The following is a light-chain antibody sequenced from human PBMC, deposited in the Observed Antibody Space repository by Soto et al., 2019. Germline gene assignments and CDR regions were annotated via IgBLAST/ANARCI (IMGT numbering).Light chain of an antibody. V-gene: IGKV3-11*01. CDR2: DAS. Sequence: EIVLTQPPATLSLSPGERATLSCRASQSVSSYLAWYQQKPGQAPRLLIYDASNRATGIPARFSGSGSGTDLTITISSLEPEDFEVYYGQQRSNWPQTFGQGTKVDI. J-gene: IGKJ1*01. CDR3: QQRSNWPQT. CDR1: QSVSSY.